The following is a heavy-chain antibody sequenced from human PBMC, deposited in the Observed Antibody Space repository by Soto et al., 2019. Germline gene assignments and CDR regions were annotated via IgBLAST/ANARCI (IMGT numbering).Heavy chain of an antibody. CDR2: IYYSGST. CDR1: GGSVSSGSYY. CDR3: ARGIEGWYQGRYYYGMDV. V-gene: IGHV4-61*01. Sequence: PWETLSLTCTVSGGSVSSGSYYWSWIRQPPGKGLEWIGYIYYSGSTNYNPSLKSRVTISVDTSKNQFSLKLSSVTAADTAVYYCARGIEGWYQGRYYYGMDVWGQGTTVTVSS. D-gene: IGHD6-19*01. J-gene: IGHJ6*02.